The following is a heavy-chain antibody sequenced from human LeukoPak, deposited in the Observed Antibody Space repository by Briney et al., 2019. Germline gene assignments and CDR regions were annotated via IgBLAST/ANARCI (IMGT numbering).Heavy chain of an antibody. Sequence: GGSLRLSCAASGFTCRTCATHWVRQAPGKGLEWVAVISYDGSNRQYADSVKGRFTISRDTSKKTLYLQMNSLRAEDAAVYYCARSDGGYSCGWYGVNWGQGTLATVSS. CDR3: ARSDGGYSCGWYGVN. J-gene: IGHJ4*02. V-gene: IGHV3-30*03. D-gene: IGHD6-19*01. CDR2: ISYDGSNR. CDR1: GFTCRTCA.